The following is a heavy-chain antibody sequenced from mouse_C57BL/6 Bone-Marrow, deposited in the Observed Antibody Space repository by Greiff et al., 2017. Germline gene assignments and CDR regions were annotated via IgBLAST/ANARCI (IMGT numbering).Heavy chain of an antibody. J-gene: IGHJ2*01. V-gene: IGHV5-9-1*02. CDR1: GFTFSSYA. D-gene: IGHD2-5*01. CDR3: TKEDPYSNLYFDY. CDR2: ISSGGDYI. Sequence: EVQLVESGEGLVKPGGSLKLSCAASGFTFSSYAMSWVRQTPEKRLEWVAYISSGGDYIYYADTVKGRFTISRDNARNTLYLQMSSLQSEDTAMYYCTKEDPYSNLYFDYWGQGTTLTVSS.